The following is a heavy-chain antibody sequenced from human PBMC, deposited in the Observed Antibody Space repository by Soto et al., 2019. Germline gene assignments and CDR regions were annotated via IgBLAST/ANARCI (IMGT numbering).Heavy chain of an antibody. CDR1: GFTFSSYA. CDR2: ISYDGSNK. CDR3: AIETKVVNHVDAFDI. Sequence: QVQLVESGGGVVQPGRSLRLSCAASGFTFSSYAMHWVRQAPGKGLEWVAVISYDGSNKYYADSVKGRFTISRDNSKNTLYLHMNSLRAEDTAVYYCAIETKVVNHVDAFDIWGKVTIVTVSS. J-gene: IGHJ3*02. V-gene: IGHV3-30-3*01. D-gene: IGHD2-8*01.